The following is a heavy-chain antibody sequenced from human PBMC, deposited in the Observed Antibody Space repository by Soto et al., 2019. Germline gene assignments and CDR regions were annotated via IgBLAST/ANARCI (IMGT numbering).Heavy chain of an antibody. J-gene: IGHJ4*02. Sequence: EVQLLESGGGLVQPGGSLRLSCAASAFTFNTYAMGWVRQAPGKGLEWVSAISVSGGGTYYADSVKGRFTISRDTSKNTLYLQMNSLRADYTAVYYCAKSGGASPYYFDYWGRGTLVTVSS. CDR3: AKSGGASPYYFDY. D-gene: IGHD1-26*01. V-gene: IGHV3-23*01. CDR2: ISVSGGGT. CDR1: AFTFNTYA.